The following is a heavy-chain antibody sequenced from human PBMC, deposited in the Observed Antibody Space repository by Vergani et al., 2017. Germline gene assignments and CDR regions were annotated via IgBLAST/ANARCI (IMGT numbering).Heavy chain of an antibody. CDR3: ASRVRGPYYYYGMDV. J-gene: IGHJ6*02. CDR1: GSSISSSSYY. Sequence: QLQLQESGPGLVKPSETLSLTCTVSGSSISSSSYYWGWIRQPPGKGLEWIGSIYYSGSTYYNPSLKSRVTISVDTSKNQFSLKLSSVTAADTAVYYCASRVRGPYYYYGMDVWGQGTTVTVSS. CDR2: IYYSGST. D-gene: IGHD3-10*01. V-gene: IGHV4-39*01.